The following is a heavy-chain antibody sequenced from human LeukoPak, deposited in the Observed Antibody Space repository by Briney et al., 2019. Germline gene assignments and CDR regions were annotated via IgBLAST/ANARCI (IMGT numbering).Heavy chain of an antibody. D-gene: IGHD3-10*01. V-gene: IGHV1-18*01. CDR2: ISGYNGKT. J-gene: IGHJ6*03. Sequence: PGASVKVSCKASGYTFTSYGISWVRQAPGQGLEWMGWISGYNGKTNYAQKLQGRVTMTTDTSTSTAYMELRSLRSDDTAMYYRARVPIPEVLWFGEEQGGYYYYYMDVWGKGTTVTISS. CDR1: GYTFTSYG. CDR3: ARVPIPEVLWFGEEQGGYYYYYMDV.